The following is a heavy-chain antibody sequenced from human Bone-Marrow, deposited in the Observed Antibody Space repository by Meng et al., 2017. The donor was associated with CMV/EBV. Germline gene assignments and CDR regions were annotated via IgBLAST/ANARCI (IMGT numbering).Heavy chain of an antibody. CDR1: GYTFTSYG. CDR2: INPDSGDT. Sequence: ASVKVSCKASGYTFTSYGISWVRQAPGQGLEWMGWINPDSGDTNYAQKFQGRVTGTRDTSISTAYMELTRLTSDDTAVYYCARDYYYDMDVWGQGITVTVSS. V-gene: IGHV1-2*02. J-gene: IGHJ6*02. CDR3: ARDYYYDMDV.